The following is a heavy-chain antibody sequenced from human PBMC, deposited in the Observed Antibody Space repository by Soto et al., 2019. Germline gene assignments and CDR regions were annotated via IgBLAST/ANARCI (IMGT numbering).Heavy chain of an antibody. Sequence: GASVKVSCKASGYTFTSYAMHWVRQAPGQRLEWMGWINAGNGNTKYSQKFQGRVTITRDTSASTAYMELSSLRSEDTAVYYCARDPLRYFDWLLMASDYYGMDVWGQGTTVTVSS. J-gene: IGHJ6*02. CDR2: INAGNGNT. V-gene: IGHV1-3*01. CDR1: GYTFTSYA. CDR3: ARDPLRYFDWLLMASDYYGMDV. D-gene: IGHD3-9*01.